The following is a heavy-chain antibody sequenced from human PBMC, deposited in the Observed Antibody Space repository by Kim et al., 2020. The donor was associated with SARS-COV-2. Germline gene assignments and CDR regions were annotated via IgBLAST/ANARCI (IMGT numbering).Heavy chain of an antibody. D-gene: IGHD5-18*01. V-gene: IGHV3-11*04. CDR2: ISSSGSTI. Sequence: GGSLRLSCAASGFTFSDYYMSWIRQAPGKGLEWVSYISSSGSTIYYADSVKGRFTISRDNAKNSLYLQMNSLRAEDTAVYYCARDRGRGYSRPALDYWGQGTLVTVSS. J-gene: IGHJ4*02. CDR3: ARDRGRGYSRPALDY. CDR1: GFTFSDYY.